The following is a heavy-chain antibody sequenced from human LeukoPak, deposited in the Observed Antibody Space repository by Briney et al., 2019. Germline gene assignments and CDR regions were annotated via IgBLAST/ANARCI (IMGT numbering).Heavy chain of an antibody. V-gene: IGHV3-15*01. CDR1: GFTFNDAW. CDR2: IKGKNYGDTR. J-gene: IGHJ4*02. CDR3: TTDPPSAY. Sequence: GGYLRVSCAASGFTFNDAWMSWVRQAPGKGLEWVGRIKGKNYGDTRDYSASVKGRFTISRDDSKNTLYLQMDSLRTEDTAVYYCTTDPPSAYWGQGTLVTVSS.